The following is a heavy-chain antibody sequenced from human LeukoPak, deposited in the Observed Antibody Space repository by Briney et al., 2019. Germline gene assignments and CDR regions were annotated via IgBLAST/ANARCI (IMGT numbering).Heavy chain of an antibody. Sequence: PGGSLRLSCAASGVTFSSYAMGWVRQFPGKGPEWVANINEDGSQINYVESVRGRFTISRDNAKDSLYLQMNSLRVEDTAVYYCARDIPRGASHLDYWGQGALVTVSS. CDR1: GVTFSSYA. V-gene: IGHV3-7*01. CDR3: ARDIPRGASHLDY. D-gene: IGHD1-26*01. J-gene: IGHJ4*02. CDR2: INEDGSQI.